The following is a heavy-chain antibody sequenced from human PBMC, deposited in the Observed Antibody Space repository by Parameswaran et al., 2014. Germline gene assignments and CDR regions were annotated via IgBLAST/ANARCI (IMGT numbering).Heavy chain of an antibody. V-gene: IGHV4-34*01. CDR2: IHHSGST. Sequence: PGKGLEWIGEIHHSGSTNYNPSLKSRVTISVDTSKNQFSLKLSSVTAADTAVYYCARARTNYDFWSGYSLNWFDPWGQGTLVTVSS. J-gene: IGHJ5*02. CDR3: ARARTNYDFWSGYSLNWFDP. D-gene: IGHD3-3*01.